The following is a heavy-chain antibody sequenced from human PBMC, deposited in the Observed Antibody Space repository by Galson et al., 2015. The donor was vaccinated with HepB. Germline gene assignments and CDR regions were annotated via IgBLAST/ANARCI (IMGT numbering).Heavy chain of an antibody. V-gene: IGHV1-18*01. J-gene: IGHJ4*02. CDR1: GYTFTSYG. Sequence: SVKVSCKASGYTFTSYGISWVRQAPGQGLEWMGWISAYNGNTNYAQKLQGRVTMTTDTSTSTAYMELRSLRSDDTAVYYCARDQRLWFGEQRPENDNFDYSRQGTLVAVSS. CDR2: ISAYNGNT. D-gene: IGHD3-10*01. CDR3: ARDQRLWFGEQRPENDNFDY.